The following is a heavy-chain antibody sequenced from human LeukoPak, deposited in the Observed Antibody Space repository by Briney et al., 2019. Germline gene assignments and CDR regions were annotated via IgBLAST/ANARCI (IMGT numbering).Heavy chain of an antibody. Sequence: TSETLSLTCTVSGGSISSYYWSWIRQPPGKGLEWIGEINHSGSTNYNPSLKSRVTISVDTSKNQFSLKLSSVTAADTAVYYCARGGRDSGYWGQGTLVTVSS. D-gene: IGHD1-14*01. CDR3: ARGGRDSGY. V-gene: IGHV4-34*01. J-gene: IGHJ4*02. CDR1: GGSISSYY. CDR2: INHSGST.